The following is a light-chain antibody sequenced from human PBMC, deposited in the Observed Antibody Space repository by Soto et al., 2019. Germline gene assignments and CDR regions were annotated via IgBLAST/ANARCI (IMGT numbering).Light chain of an antibody. J-gene: IGLJ2*01. Sequence: QSVLTQPPSASGTPGQRVTISCSGSSSNIGSNTVNWYQQLPGTAPKLLIYCNNQRPSGVPDRFSGSKSGTSASLAISGLQSEDEDDYYCAAWDDSLNGLVFGGGTKLTVL. V-gene: IGLV1-44*01. CDR2: CNN. CDR1: SSNIGSNT. CDR3: AAWDDSLNGLV.